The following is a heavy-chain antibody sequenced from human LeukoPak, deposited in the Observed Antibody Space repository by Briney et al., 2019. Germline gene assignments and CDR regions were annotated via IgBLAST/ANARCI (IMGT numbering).Heavy chain of an antibody. Sequence: GGSLRLSCAASGFTFSSYAMSWVRQAPGKGLEWVSAISGSGGSTYYADSVKGRFTISRGNSKNTLYLQMNSLRAEDTAVYYCAKDLVRRTWFDPWGQGTLVTVSS. D-gene: IGHD3-16*01. CDR1: GFTFSSYA. CDR2: ISGSGGST. J-gene: IGHJ5*02. V-gene: IGHV3-23*01. CDR3: AKDLVRRTWFDP.